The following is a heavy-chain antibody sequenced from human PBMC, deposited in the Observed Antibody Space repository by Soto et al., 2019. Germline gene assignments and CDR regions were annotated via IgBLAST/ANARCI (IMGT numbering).Heavy chain of an antibody. CDR3: ARDVSSSWQEISYDY. J-gene: IGHJ4*02. CDR2: IIPIFGTA. V-gene: IGHV1-69*01. CDR1: GGTFSSYA. Sequence: QVQLVQSGAEVKKSGSSVKVSCKASGGTFSSYAISWVRQAPGQGLEWMGGIIPIFGTANYAQKFQGRVTITADESTSTAYMELSSLRSEDTAVYYCARDVSSSWQEISYDYWGQGTLVTVSS. D-gene: IGHD6-13*01.